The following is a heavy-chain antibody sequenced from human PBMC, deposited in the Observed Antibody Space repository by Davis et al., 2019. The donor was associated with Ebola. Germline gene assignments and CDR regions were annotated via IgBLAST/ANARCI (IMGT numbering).Heavy chain of an antibody. CDR1: GYTFTSYG. V-gene: IGHV1-18*01. Sequence: ASVKVSCKASGYTFTSYGISCVRQPPGQGLEWMGWISAYNGNTNSAQKLQGRVTMTTDTSTSTAYMELRSLRSDDTAVYYCARDNSVFTPGINWGQGTLVTVSS. CDR2: ISAYNGNT. D-gene: IGHD3-16*01. CDR3: ARDNSVFTPGIN. J-gene: IGHJ4*02.